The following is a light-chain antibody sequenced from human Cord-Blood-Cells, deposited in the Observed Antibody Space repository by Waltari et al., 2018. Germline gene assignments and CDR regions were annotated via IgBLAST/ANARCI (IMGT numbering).Light chain of an antibody. CDR3: QVWDSSTVV. J-gene: IGLJ2*01. CDR2: RDS. V-gene: IGLV3-9*01. Sequence: SYEVTQPSSVSVALGKMARITCWGKHIGSKKGHWYQQKPGQAPVLVIYRDSNRPSGIPERFSGSNSGNTATLTISRAQAGDEADYYCQVWDSSTVVFGGGTKLTVL. CDR1: HIGSKK.